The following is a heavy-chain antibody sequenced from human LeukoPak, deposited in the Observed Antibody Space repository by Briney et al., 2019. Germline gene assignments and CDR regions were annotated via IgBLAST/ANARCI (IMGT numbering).Heavy chain of an antibody. V-gene: IGHV4-34*01. D-gene: IGHD5-18*01. CDR3: AREARYSYGYRYYYYYMDV. CDR1: GGSFSGYY. J-gene: IGHJ6*03. CDR2: INHSGST. Sequence: PSETLSLTCAVYGGSFSGYYWSWIRQPPGKGLEWIGEINHSGSTNYNPSLKSRVTISVDTSKNQFSLKLSPVTAADTAVYYCAREARYSYGYRYYYYYMDVWGKGTTVTVSS.